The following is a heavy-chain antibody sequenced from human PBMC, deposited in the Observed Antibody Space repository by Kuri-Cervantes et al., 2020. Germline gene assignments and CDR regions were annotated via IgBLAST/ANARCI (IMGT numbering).Heavy chain of an antibody. Sequence: LRLSCTVSGGSISSGGYYWSWIRQHPGKGLEWIGYIYYSGSTYYNPSLKSRVTISVDTSKNQFSLKLSSVTAADTAVYYCARDGPMDYWGQGTLVTVSS. CDR1: GGSISSGGYY. CDR2: IYYSGST. V-gene: IGHV4-31*03. CDR3: ARDGPMDY. J-gene: IGHJ4*02.